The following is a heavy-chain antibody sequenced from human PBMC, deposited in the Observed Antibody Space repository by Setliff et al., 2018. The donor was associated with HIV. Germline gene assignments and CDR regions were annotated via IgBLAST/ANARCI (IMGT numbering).Heavy chain of an antibody. J-gene: IGHJ6*03. D-gene: IGHD5-18*01. Sequence: SSESLSLTCTVSGGSTSSYYWSWIRQPPGKGLEWIGYIYYSGSTNYNPSLKSRVTISVDTSKNQFSLKLSSVTAADTAVYYCARGSRGYSYAYYYYYMDVWGKGTTVTVS. CDR3: ARGSRGYSYAYYYYYMDV. CDR1: GGSTSSYY. CDR2: IYYSGST. V-gene: IGHV4-59*01.